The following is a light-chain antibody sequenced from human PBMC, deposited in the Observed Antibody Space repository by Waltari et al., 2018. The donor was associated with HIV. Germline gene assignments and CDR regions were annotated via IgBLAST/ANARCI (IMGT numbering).Light chain of an antibody. CDR3: AAWDDSLNGHWV. J-gene: IGLJ3*02. CDR2: SDT. CDR1: SSNIGRNT. V-gene: IGLV1-44*01. Sequence: QSVLTQPPSASGPPGQRVTMSCSGSSSNIGRNTFNWYQQLPGTAPKLLIFSDTQRPSGVPDRFSGSKSGTSASLAISGLQSEDEGDYYCAAWDDSLNGHWVFGGGTRVTVL.